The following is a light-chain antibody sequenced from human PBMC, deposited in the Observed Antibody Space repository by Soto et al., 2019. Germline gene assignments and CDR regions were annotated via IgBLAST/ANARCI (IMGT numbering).Light chain of an antibody. V-gene: IGLV2-11*01. CDR2: DVT. J-gene: IGLJ2*01. CDR1: SRDVGSYDY. CDR3: CSYAGSYTLEV. Sequence: QSALTQPRSVSGSPGQSVTISCTRTSRDVGSYDYVSWYQHHPGTGPKLLIYDVTERPSGVPHRFSGSKSGNTASLTISGLQADDEGDYYCCSYAGSYTLEVFGGGTKLTVL.